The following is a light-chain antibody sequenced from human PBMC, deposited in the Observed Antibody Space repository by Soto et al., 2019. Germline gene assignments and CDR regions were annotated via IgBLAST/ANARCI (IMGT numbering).Light chain of an antibody. CDR1: QSISGW. J-gene: IGKJ1*01. CDR3: QQYNGYSL. CDR2: DAS. Sequence: IQMTQSPSTLSASVGDRVTITCRASQSISGWLAWYQQKPGKAPKLLIYDASSLESGVPSRFSGIGYGTEFTLSISSLQPDDFATYYCQQYNGYSLFGQGTKVDIK. V-gene: IGKV1-5*01.